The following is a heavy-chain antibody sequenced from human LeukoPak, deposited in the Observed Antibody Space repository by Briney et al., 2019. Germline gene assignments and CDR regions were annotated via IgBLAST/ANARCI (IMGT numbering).Heavy chain of an antibody. V-gene: IGHV4-39*01. Sequence: SETLSLTCPVSGGSISSSSYYWGWIHQPPGKGLEWIGSIFYSGSTFYNPSLKSRVTISVDTSKNQFSLKMSSVTAADTAVYYCARLSTTGLYDSSAYYDYWGQGTLVTVSS. CDR3: ARLSTTGLYDSSAYYDY. J-gene: IGHJ4*02. CDR2: IFYSGST. CDR1: GGSISSSSYY. D-gene: IGHD3-22*01.